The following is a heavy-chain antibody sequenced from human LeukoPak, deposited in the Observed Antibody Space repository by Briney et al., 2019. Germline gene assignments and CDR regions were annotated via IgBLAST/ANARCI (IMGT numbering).Heavy chain of an antibody. V-gene: IGHV4-59*08. CDR3: ARGYSYGYGWFDP. CDR2: IYYSGST. Sequence: SETLSLTCTVSGGSISSYYWSWIRQPPGKGLEWIGYIYYSGSTNYNPSLKSRVTISVDTSKNQFSLKLSSVTGADTAVYYCARGYSYGYGWFDPWGQGTLVTVSS. D-gene: IGHD5-18*01. J-gene: IGHJ5*02. CDR1: GGSISSYY.